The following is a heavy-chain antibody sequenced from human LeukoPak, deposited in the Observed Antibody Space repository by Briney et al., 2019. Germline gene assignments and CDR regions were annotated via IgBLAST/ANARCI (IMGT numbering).Heavy chain of an antibody. J-gene: IGHJ4*02. CDR2: MNSGSHYK. D-gene: IGHD2-2*01. Sequence: GGSLRLSCAASGFTFSIHWMTWVRQAPGKGLEWVSSMNSGSHYKEYAHSVKGRFIISRDNAKNSLYLQMNSLRAEDTAVYYCVRSTSPPQFDYWGQGILVSVSS. CDR3: VRSTSPPQFDY. V-gene: IGHV3-21*01. CDR1: GFTFSIHW.